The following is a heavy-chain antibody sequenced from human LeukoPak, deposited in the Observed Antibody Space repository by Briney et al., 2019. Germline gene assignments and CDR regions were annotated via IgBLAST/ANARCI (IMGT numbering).Heavy chain of an antibody. Sequence: GASVKVSCKASAYTFTSYYMHWVRQAPGQGLEWMGIINPSVGSTTYAEKFQGRVTLTRDMTTSTLYMELSSLRSEDTAVYYCARGVSDSSGYFGYNWFDPWGQGTLVTVSS. V-gene: IGHV1-46*01. CDR2: INPSVGST. D-gene: IGHD3-22*01. CDR1: AYTFTSYY. J-gene: IGHJ5*02. CDR3: ARGVSDSSGYFGYNWFDP.